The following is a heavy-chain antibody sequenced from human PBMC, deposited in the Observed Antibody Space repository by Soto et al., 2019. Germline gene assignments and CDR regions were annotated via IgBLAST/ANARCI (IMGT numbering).Heavy chain of an antibody. D-gene: IGHD3-3*01. J-gene: IGHJ5*02. CDR2: IGTHNGDT. V-gene: IGHV1-18*01. Sequence: QVQLVQSGTEVKKPGASVKVSCKASGYTFNNYGFSWVRQAPGQGLEWVGWIGTHNGDTTYAQSFQGRVTMTIDTSTTTSYMELTSLTFDDTVVYFCARDWRGAEGFDPWGQGTLVIVSS. CDR1: GYTFNNYG. CDR3: ARDWRGAEGFDP.